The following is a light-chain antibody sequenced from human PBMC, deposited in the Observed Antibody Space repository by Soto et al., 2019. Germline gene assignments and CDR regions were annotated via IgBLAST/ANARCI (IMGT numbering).Light chain of an antibody. CDR3: QQTYRTPLT. J-gene: IGKJ4*01. CDR2: GAY. V-gene: IGKV1-39*01. Sequence: DIQMTQSPSSLSASVGDRVTITCRASQSLTTYLNWFQQKPGKAPKLLIYGAYSLQSGVPSRFSGSGSGTDFTLTISSLQPEDVATYYCQQTYRTPLTFGGGTKVEI. CDR1: QSLTTY.